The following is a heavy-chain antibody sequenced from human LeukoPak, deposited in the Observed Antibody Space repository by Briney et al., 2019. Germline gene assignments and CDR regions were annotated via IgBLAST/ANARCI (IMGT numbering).Heavy chain of an antibody. CDR3: ARHSSESSSWSPWNFDY. Sequence: GESLKISCKGSGFGFTSSWIGWVRQMPGKGLEWMGIIYPGDSDTRYSPSFQGQVTISADKSISTGYLQWSSLKASDTAMYYCARHSSESSSWSPWNFDYWGQGTLVTVSS. V-gene: IGHV5-51*01. D-gene: IGHD6-13*01. J-gene: IGHJ4*02. CDR2: IYPGDSDT. CDR1: GFGFTSSW.